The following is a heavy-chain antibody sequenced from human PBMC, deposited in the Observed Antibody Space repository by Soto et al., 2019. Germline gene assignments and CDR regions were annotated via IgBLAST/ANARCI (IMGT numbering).Heavy chain of an antibody. D-gene: IGHD3-22*01. CDR2: IDPSDSQT. CDR3: ARQIYDSDTGPNFQYYFDS. J-gene: IGHJ4*02. CDR1: GYSFTNYW. Sequence: PGESLKISCKASGYSFTNYWIGWVRQMPGQGLEWMGRIDPSDSQTYYSPSFRGHVTISATKSITTVFLQWSSLRASDTAMYYCARQIYDSDTGPNFQYYFDSWGQGTPVTVSS. V-gene: IGHV5-10-1*01.